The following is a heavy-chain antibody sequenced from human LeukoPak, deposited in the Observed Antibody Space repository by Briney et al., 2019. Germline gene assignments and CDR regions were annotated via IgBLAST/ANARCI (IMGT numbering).Heavy chain of an antibody. J-gene: IGHJ5*01. CDR1: GFTFSRYD. CDR3: VRGGEIGFDS. V-gene: IGHV3-13*04. D-gene: IGHD3-16*01. Sequence: PGGSLRLSCAASGFTFSRYDMHWVRQATGKGLEWISSIGTGGNTYYIGSVKGRFTISRENAKSSLYLQMNSLRAGDTAVYYCVRGGEIGFDSWGHGTLVTVSS. CDR2: IGTGGNT.